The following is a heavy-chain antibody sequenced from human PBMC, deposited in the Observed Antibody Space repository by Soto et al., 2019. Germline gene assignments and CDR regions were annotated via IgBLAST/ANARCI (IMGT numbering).Heavy chain of an antibody. CDR1: GFTFAGYA. V-gene: IGHV3-23*01. CDR2: ILSDGGTK. CDR3: AKDFRPDGKYDLDY. D-gene: IGHD3-3*01. J-gene: IGHJ4*02. Sequence: EVQLLESGGGLVQPGGSLRLSCAASGFTFAGYAMNWVRQAPGRGLEWVAGILSDGGTKYYADPVKGRFTISRDNSKNILYLQMSSLRADDTALYYCAKDFRPDGKYDLDYWGQGTPVVVSS.